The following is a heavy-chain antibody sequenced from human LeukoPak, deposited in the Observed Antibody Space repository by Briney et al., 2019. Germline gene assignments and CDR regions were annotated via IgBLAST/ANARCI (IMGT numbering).Heavy chain of an antibody. CDR2: IKQDGSGK. D-gene: IGHD3-9*01. CDR1: GFTFSNYW. V-gene: IGHV3-7*01. Sequence: GGSLRLSCAASGFTFSNYWLTWVRQAPGQGLEWVANIKQDGSGKHYVDSVKGRFTISRDNAKNSLYLQMNSLRAEDTAVYYCARSERAYDILTGYYSGFDYWGQGTLVTVSS. CDR3: ARSERAYDILTGYYSGFDY. J-gene: IGHJ4*02.